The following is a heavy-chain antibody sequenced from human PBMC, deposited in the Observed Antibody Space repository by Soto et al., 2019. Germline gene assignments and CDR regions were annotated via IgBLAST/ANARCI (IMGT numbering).Heavy chain of an antibody. V-gene: IGHV3-30*18. CDR1: GFTFSNYD. Sequence: QVQLVESGGTVVQPGRSLRLSCAGAGFTFSNYDMHWVRQAPGKGLEWVALISYDGSNTYYADSVKGRFTISRDNSKNTLYLQTNSLRPKDTAVYYCVKGRGRPGEFDSWGQGTLVKVSS. J-gene: IGHJ4*02. CDR3: VKGRGRPGEFDS. D-gene: IGHD6-6*01. CDR2: ISYDGSNT.